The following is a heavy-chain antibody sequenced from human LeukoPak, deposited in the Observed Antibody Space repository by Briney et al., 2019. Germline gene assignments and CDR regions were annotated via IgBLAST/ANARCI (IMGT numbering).Heavy chain of an antibody. V-gene: IGHV1-24*01. D-gene: IGHD3-3*01. CDR1: GYTLTELS. J-gene: IGHJ4*02. CDR2: FDPEDGET. CDR3: AKEGVSRITIFGVVIIPAEFDY. Sequence: ASVKVSCKVSGYTLTELSMHWVRQAPGKGLEWMGGFDPEDGETIYAQKFQGRVTMTEDTSTDTAYMELSSLRAEDTAVYYCAKEGVSRITIFGVVIIPAEFDYWGQGTLVTVSS.